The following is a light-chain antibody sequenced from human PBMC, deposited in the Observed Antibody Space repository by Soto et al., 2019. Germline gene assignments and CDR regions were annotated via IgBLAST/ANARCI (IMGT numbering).Light chain of an antibody. CDR3: QQYNDCPPIT. J-gene: IGKJ4*01. Sequence: DIMMTHYPHSLLVSLGESRTIICCSARRVFYSSDNMNYLAWYQLPPGQAPRLLIYGASTRATGVPARFSGTGSGTDFTLTISSLQSDDFALYYCQQYNDCPPITFGGGTKVDIK. V-gene: IGKV4-1*01. CDR2: GAS. CDR1: RRVFYSSDNMNY.